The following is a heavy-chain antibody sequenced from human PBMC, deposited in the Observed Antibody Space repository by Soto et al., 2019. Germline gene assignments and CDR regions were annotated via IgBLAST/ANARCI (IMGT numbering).Heavy chain of an antibody. CDR2: IIPIFGTA. D-gene: IGHD2-2*01. CDR3: ARSRPRGVVPAAMYYYGMDV. J-gene: IGHJ6*02. Sequence: SVKVSCKASGGTFSSYAISWVRQAPGQGLEWMGGIIPIFGTANYAQKFQGRVTITADKSTSTAYMELSSLRSEDTAVYYCARSRPRGVVPAAMYYYGMDVWRQGTTVTVSS. CDR1: GGTFSSYA. V-gene: IGHV1-69*06.